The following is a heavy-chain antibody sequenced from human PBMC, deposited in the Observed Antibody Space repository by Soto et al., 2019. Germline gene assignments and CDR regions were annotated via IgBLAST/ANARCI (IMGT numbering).Heavy chain of an antibody. Sequence: EVQLVESGGGLVQPGGSLRLSCAASGFTVNTNYMSWVRQAPGKGLEWVSVIYSGGSTYYADSVKGRFTISRDNAKNTLYLQMNSLRAEDSAVYYCARAKKATGDYAFDYWGQGTLVTVSS. J-gene: IGHJ4*02. CDR1: GFTVNTNY. D-gene: IGHD4-17*01. CDR2: IYSGGST. CDR3: ARAKKATGDYAFDY. V-gene: IGHV3-66*01.